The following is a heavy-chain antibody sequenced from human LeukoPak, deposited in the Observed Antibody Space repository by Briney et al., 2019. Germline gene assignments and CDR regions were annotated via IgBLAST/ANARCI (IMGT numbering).Heavy chain of an antibody. CDR2: ISSSSSTI. CDR1: GFTFSSYS. CDR3: ARDGWFGELLTGGAFDI. V-gene: IGHV3-48*04. Sequence: GGSLRLSCAASGFTFSSYSMNWVRQAPGKGLEWVSYISSSSSTIYYADSVKGRFTISRDNAKNSLYLQMNSLRAEDTAVYYCARDGWFGELLTGGAFDIWGQGTMVTVSS. J-gene: IGHJ3*02. D-gene: IGHD3-10*01.